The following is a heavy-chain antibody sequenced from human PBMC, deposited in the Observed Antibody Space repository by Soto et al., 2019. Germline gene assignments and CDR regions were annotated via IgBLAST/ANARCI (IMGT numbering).Heavy chain of an antibody. CDR2: IYYRGNT. V-gene: IGHV4-31*02. D-gene: IGHD6-13*01. CDR3: ARSGYGSSDLDH. Sequence: ILSLRSSVAPGTVGDHGGCWTWIQQHPGKGLEWIGYIYYRGNTYYRPSLKSRVSISIDTSQNQFSLRLNSVTAADTAVYYCARSGYGSSDLDHWVQRTPV. J-gene: IGHJ1*01. CDR1: PGTVGDHGGC.